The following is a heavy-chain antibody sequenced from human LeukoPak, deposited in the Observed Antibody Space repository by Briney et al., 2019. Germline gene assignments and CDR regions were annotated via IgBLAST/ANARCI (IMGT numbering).Heavy chain of an antibody. CDR2: IRSKAYGGTT. CDR3: TRGNDFWSGYAHAYYFDY. CDR1: GFTFGDYA. D-gene: IGHD3-3*01. V-gene: IGHV3-49*04. Sequence: PGGSLRLSCTASGFTFGDYAMSWVRQAPGKGLEWVGFIRSKAYGGTTEYAASVKGRFTISRDDSKSIAYLQMNSLKTGDTAVYYCTRGNDFWSGYAHAYYFDYWGQGTLVTVSS. J-gene: IGHJ4*02.